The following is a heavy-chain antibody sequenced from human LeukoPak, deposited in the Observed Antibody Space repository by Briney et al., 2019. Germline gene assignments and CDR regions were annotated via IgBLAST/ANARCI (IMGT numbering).Heavy chain of an antibody. CDR3: AREPIPDAFDI. CDR2: IYYSGST. Sequence: SRTLSLTCTVSGGSISSGDYYWSWIRQPPGKGLEWIGYIYYSGSTYYNPSLKSRVTISVDTSKNQFSLKLSSVTAADTAVYYCAREPIPDAFDIWGQGTMVTVSS. J-gene: IGHJ3*02. V-gene: IGHV4-30-4*08. CDR1: GGSISSGDYY.